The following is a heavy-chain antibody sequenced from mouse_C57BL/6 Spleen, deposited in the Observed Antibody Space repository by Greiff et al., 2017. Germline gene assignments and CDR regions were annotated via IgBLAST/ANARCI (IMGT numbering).Heavy chain of an antibody. V-gene: IGHV8-8*01. D-gene: IGHD2-4*01. CDR2: IWWDDDK. CDR1: GFSLSTFGMG. Sequence: QVTLKVCGPGILQPSQTLSLTCSFSGFSLSTFGMGVGWIRQPSGKGLEWLAHIWWDDDKYYNPALKSRLTISKDTSKNQVFLKIANVDTADTATYYCARIASYDYDEGYYYAMDYWGQGTSVTVSS. CDR3: ARIASYDYDEGYYYAMDY. J-gene: IGHJ4*01.